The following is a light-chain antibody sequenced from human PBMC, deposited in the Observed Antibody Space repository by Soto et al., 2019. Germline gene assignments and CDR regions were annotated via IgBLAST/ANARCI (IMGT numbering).Light chain of an antibody. CDR3: LLSYSGART. CDR2: DAS. J-gene: IGLJ2*01. Sequence: QAVVTQEPSLTVSPGGTVTLTCGSSAGPVTSGHYPYWFQQKPGQAPRTLIYDASNKQSWTPARFSGSLLGGKAALTLSGAQPEDEADYYCLLSYSGARTFGGGTKVTVL. CDR1: AGPVTSGHY. V-gene: IGLV7-46*01.